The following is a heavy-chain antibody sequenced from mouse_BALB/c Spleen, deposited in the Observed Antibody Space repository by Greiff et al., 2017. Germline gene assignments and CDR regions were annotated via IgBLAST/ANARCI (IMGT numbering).Heavy chain of an antibody. CDR1: GYTFTSYT. J-gene: IGHJ4*01. D-gene: IGHD2-1*01. Sequence: QVQLKESGAELARPGASVKMSCKASGYTFTSYTMHWVKQRPGQGLEWIGYIKPSRGYTNYNQKFKDKATLTADKSSSTAYMQLSSLTSEDSAVYYCASNYVDAMDYWGQGTSVTVSS. CDR2: IKPSRGYT. CDR3: ASNYVDAMDY. V-gene: IGHV1-4*01.